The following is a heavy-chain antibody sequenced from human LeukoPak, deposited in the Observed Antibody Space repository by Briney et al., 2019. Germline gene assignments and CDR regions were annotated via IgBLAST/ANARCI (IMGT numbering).Heavy chain of an antibody. CDR2: IYSGGTT. J-gene: IGHJ6*04. Sequence: PGGSLRLSCAASGFTFDDYAMHWVRQAPGKGLEWVSIIYSGGTTYYADSVKGRFTISRDNSKNTLYLQMNSLRAEDTAVYYCARDRLDYYYGMDVWGKGTTVTVSS. CDR3: ARDRLDYYYGMDV. V-gene: IGHV3-66*01. CDR1: GFTFDDYA. D-gene: IGHD3-22*01.